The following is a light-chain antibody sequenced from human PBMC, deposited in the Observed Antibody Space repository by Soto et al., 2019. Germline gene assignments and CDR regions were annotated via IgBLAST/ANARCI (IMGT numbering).Light chain of an antibody. Sequence: QSVLPQTPYASGSHGKSVTISSTGPSADIAGYDYVSSYQHHPGRTPKLILYEVSNRPSGVPDHFSGSKSGNTASLTVSGLQAEDGADYYCSSYAVKKNFVVFGSGTKVTVL. V-gene: IGLV2-8*01. J-gene: IGLJ1*01. CDR3: SSYAVKKNFVV. CDR1: SADIAGYDY. CDR2: EVS.